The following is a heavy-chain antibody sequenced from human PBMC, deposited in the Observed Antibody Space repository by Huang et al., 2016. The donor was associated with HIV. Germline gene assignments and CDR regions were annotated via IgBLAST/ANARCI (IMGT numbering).Heavy chain of an antibody. D-gene: IGHD6-13*01. J-gene: IGHJ5*02. Sequence: QVQLVQSGAEVKKPGASVKVSCKASGYTFTGYYMHWVRQAPGQGLEGSGWIHPNRGGTKYAQKFQGRVTMTRDTSISTAYMELSRLRSDDTAVYYCARGTGSSWYIGWFDPWGQGTLVTVSS. CDR1: GYTFTGYY. V-gene: IGHV1-2*02. CDR3: ARGTGSSWYIGWFDP. CDR2: IHPNRGGT.